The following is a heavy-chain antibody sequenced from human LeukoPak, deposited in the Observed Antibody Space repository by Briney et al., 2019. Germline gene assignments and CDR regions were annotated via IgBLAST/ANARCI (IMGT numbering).Heavy chain of an antibody. V-gene: IGHV4-59*08. J-gene: IGHJ4*02. CDR1: GGSITNYY. CDR3: ARHEGYSYAFAY. CDR2: IYYSGST. Sequence: SETLFLTCTVSGGSITNYYWSWIRQPPGKGLEWIGYIYYSGSTNYNASLKSRLTISADTSKNQFSLKLSSVTAADTAVYFCARHEGYSYAFAYWGQGTLVTVSS. D-gene: IGHD5-18*01.